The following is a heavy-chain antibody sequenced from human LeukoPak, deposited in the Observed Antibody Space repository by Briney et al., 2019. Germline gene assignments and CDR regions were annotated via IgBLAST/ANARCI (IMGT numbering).Heavy chain of an antibody. Sequence: SETLSLTCTVSGGSISSSSNYWGWIRQPPGKGLEWIGSIYYSGSTYYNPSLKSRVTISVDTSKNQFSLKLSSVTAADTAVYYCARHLSPSTMIVAYWGQGTLVTVSS. CDR3: ARHLSPSTMIVAY. D-gene: IGHD3-22*01. V-gene: IGHV4-39*01. CDR2: IYYSGST. CDR1: GGSISSSSNY. J-gene: IGHJ4*02.